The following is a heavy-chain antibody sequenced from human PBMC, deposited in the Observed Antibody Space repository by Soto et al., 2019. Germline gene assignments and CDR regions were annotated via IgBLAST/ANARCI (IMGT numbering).Heavy chain of an antibody. CDR3: AKSSYSSSWYSGTDFDY. V-gene: IGHV3-9*01. CDR2: ISWNSGSI. Sequence: EVQLVESGGGLVQPGRSLRLSCAASGFTFDDYAMHWVRQAPGKGLEWVSGISWNSGSIGYADSVKGRFTISRDNAKNSLYLQMTSLRAEDTALYYCAKSSYSSSWYSGTDFDYWGQGTLVTVTS. CDR1: GFTFDDYA. D-gene: IGHD6-13*01. J-gene: IGHJ4*02.